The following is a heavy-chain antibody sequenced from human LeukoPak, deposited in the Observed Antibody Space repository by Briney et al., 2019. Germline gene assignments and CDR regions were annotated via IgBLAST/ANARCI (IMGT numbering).Heavy chain of an antibody. J-gene: IGHJ4*02. CDR3: ALFPPRLGELSLYDLPFDY. V-gene: IGHV4-34*01. CDR2: INYTGST. D-gene: IGHD3-16*02. Sequence: SDTLSLTCAVYGGSFSCFYWSWIRHVPGKGLEWIGEINYTGSTSYNPSLKSRVTISVDTSQNQFFLLLTSVTAADTAVYYCALFPPRLGELSLYDLPFDYWGQGTLVTVSS. CDR1: GGSFSCFY.